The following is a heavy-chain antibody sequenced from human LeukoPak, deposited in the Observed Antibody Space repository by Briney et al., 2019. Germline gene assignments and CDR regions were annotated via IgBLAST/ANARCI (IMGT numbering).Heavy chain of an antibody. J-gene: IGHJ4*02. CDR3: ARMNYYDSSGYERGYDY. CDR1: GGSISSYY. V-gene: IGHV4-59*08. Sequence: SETLSLTCTVSGGSISSYYWSWIRQPPGGGLEWIGYIYYSGSTNYNPSLKSRVTISVDTSKNQFSLKLSSVTAADTAVYYCARMNYYDSSGYERGYDYWGQGTLVTVSS. D-gene: IGHD3-22*01. CDR2: IYYSGST.